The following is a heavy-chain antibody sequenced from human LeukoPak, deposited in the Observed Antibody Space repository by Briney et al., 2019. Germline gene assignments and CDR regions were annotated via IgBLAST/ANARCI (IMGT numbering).Heavy chain of an antibody. D-gene: IGHD5-18*01. Sequence: SETLSLTCTVSGGSISSSSYYWGWIRQPPGKGLEWIGSIYYSGSTYYNPSLKSRVTISVDTSKNQFSLKLSSVTAADTAVYYCAREGKWIQLWTIEYYFDYWGQGTLVTVSS. CDR1: GGSISSSSYY. J-gene: IGHJ4*02. V-gene: IGHV4-39*07. CDR2: IYYSGST. CDR3: AREGKWIQLWTIEYYFDY.